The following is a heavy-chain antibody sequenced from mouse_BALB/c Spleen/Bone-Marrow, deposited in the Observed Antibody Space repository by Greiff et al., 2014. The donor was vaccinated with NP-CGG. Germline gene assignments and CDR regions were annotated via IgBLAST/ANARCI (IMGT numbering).Heavy chain of an antibody. V-gene: IGHV4-1*02. CDR1: GFDFSRYW. CDR3: ARLHYYGYGTY. CDR2: INPDSSTI. D-gene: IGHD1-2*01. Sequence: EVMLVESGGGPVQPGGSLKLSCAASGFDFSRYWMSWVRQAPGKGLEWIGEINPDSSTINYTPSLKDKFIISRDNAKNTLYLQMSKVRSEDTALYYCARLHYYGYGTYWGQGTLVTVSA. J-gene: IGHJ3*01.